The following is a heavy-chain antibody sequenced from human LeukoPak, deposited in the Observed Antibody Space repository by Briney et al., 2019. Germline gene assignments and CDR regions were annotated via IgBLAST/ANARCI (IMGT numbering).Heavy chain of an antibody. CDR2: IYYSGST. CDR1: GGSISSYY. D-gene: IGHD2-15*01. J-gene: IGHJ4*02. V-gene: IGHV4-59*01. Sequence: SETLSLTCTVSGGSISSYYWSWIRQPPGKGLEWIGYIYYSGSTNYNPSLKSRVTISVDTSKNQFSLKLSSVTAADTAVYYCARTIVVVVAATEYYFDYWGQGTLVTVSS. CDR3: ARTIVVVVAATEYYFDY.